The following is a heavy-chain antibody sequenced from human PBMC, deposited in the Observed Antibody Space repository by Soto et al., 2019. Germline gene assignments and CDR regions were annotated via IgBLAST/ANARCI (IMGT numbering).Heavy chain of an antibody. CDR3: AKTGCNGGSCFSWCDP. CDR1: GFILSDFA. V-gene: IGHV3-30*04. Sequence: QVQLLESGGGVVQPGGPLRLSCAASGFILSDFAMHWVRQAPGRGLEWVAVILKDGQSKYYADSVRGRFTISSDTSKDTIFLQLTSLRLDDSAVYYCAKTGCNGGSCFSWCDPWGQGTPVSVSS. J-gene: IGHJ5*02. CDR2: ILKDGQSK. D-gene: IGHD2-15*01.